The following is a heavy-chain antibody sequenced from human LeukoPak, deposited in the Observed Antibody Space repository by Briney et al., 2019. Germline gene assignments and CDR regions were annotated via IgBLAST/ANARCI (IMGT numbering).Heavy chain of an antibody. V-gene: IGHV4-4*07. J-gene: IGHJ6*03. CDR2: IYTSRST. CDR1: GGSISSYY. Sequence: SETLSLTCTVSGGSISSYYWSWIRQPAGKGLEWIGRIYTSRSTNYNPSLKSRVTMSVDTSKNQFSLKLSSVTAADTAVYYCARVINDVVVPAAIRHHYYYYYMDVWGKGTTVTVSS. CDR3: ARVINDVVVPAAIRHHYYYYYMDV. D-gene: IGHD2-2*02.